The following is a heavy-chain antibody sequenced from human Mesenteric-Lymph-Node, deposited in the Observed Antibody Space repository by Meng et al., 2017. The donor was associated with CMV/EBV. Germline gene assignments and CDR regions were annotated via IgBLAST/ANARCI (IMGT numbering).Heavy chain of an antibody. CDR3: ARESQYYYYGMDV. Sequence: GGSLRLSCAASGFTFSSYWMHWVRQAPGKGLEWVAVISYDGSNKYYADSVKGRFTISRDNSKNTLYLQMNSLRAEDTAVYYCARESQYYYYGMDVWGQGTTVTVSS. CDR2: ISYDGSNK. CDR1: GFTFSSYW. V-gene: IGHV3-30-3*01. J-gene: IGHJ6*02.